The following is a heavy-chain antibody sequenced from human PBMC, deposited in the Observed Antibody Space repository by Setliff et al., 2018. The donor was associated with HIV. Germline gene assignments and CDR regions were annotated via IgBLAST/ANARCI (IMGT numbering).Heavy chain of an antibody. CDR1: GGSISSHY. V-gene: IGHV4-59*11. J-gene: IGHJ5*02. CDR2: IYYSGST. CDR3: ARGGYSGYVLS. D-gene: IGHD5-12*01. Sequence: SETLSLTCTVSGGSISSHYWSWIRKPPGKGLEWIGSIYYSGSTNYNPSLQSRVTISVDTSKNQFSLKLSSVTAADTAGYYCARGGYSGYVLSWGQGTLVTVSS.